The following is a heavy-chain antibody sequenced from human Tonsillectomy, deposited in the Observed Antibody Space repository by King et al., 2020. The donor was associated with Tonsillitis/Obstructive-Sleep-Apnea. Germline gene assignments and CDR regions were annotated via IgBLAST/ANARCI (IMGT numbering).Heavy chain of an antibody. V-gene: IGHV3-33*01. D-gene: IGHD5-12*01. J-gene: IGHJ6*02. CDR1: GFTFSTYG. CDR3: VSALLHRMQYRGYDPIYYYYGMDV. Sequence: VQLVESGGGVVQPGRSLRLSCAASGFTFSTYGMHWVRQAPGKGLEWVAVIWYDGSNKYYADSVKGRFTISRDNSKNTLHLQMNSLRAEDTAVYYCVSALLHRMQYRGYDPIYYYYGMDVWGQGTTVTVSS. CDR2: IWYDGSNK.